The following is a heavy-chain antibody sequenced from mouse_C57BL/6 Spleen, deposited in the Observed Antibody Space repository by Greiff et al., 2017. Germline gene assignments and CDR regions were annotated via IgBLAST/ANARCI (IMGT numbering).Heavy chain of an antibody. CDR2: IHPSDSDT. CDR3: AIRDGYYGEDYYFDY. J-gene: IGHJ2*01. Sequence: QVQLQQPGAELVKPGASVKVSCKASGYTFTSYWMHWVKQRPGQGLEWLGRIHPSDSDTNYNQKFKGKATLTVDKSSSTAYMQLSSLTSEDSAVYYCAIRDGYYGEDYYFDYWGQGTTLTVSS. V-gene: IGHV1-74*01. CDR1: GYTFTSYW. D-gene: IGHD2-3*01.